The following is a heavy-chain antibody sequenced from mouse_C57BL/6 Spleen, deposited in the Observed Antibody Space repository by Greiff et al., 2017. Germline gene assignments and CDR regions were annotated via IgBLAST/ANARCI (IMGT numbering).Heavy chain of an antibody. D-gene: IGHD1-1*01. CDR2: ISYSGST. J-gene: IGHJ1*03. CDR3: ARDPHYYYGSRGYFDV. Sequence: DVKLQESGPGMVKPSQSLSLTCTVTGYSITSGYDWHWIRHFPGNKLEWMGYISYSGSTNYNPSLKSRISITHDTSKNHFFLKLNSVTTEDTATYYCARDPHYYYGSRGYFDVWGTGTTVTVSS. V-gene: IGHV3-1*01. CDR1: GYSITSGYD.